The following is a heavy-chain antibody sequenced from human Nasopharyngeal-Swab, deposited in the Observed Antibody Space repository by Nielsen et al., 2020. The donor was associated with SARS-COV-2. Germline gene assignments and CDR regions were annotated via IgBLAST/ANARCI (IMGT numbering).Heavy chain of an antibody. Sequence: GVLKISCAASGFTFSSYSMNWVRQAPGKGREWVSYISSSSSTIYYADSVKGRFTISRDNAKNSLYLQMNSLRAEDTAVYYCARDTTYDFWSGYSKSFDYWGQGTLVTVSS. J-gene: IGHJ4*02. CDR1: GFTFSSYS. D-gene: IGHD3-3*01. CDR3: ARDTTYDFWSGYSKSFDY. V-gene: IGHV3-48*01. CDR2: ISSSSSTI.